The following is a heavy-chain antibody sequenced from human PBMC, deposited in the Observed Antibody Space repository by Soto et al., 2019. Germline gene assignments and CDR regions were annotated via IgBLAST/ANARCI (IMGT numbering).Heavy chain of an antibody. D-gene: IGHD2-2*01. Sequence: QVQLVESGGGXVQPGRSLXLSCAASGFTFSSYAMHWVRQAPGKGLEWVAVISYDGSNKYYADSVKGRFTISRDNSKNTLYLQMNSLRAEDTAVYYCARDIVLVPAAMARLGDYYYYGMDVWGQGTTVTVSS. CDR1: GFTFSSYA. CDR3: ARDIVLVPAAMARLGDYYYYGMDV. V-gene: IGHV3-30-3*01. CDR2: ISYDGSNK. J-gene: IGHJ6*02.